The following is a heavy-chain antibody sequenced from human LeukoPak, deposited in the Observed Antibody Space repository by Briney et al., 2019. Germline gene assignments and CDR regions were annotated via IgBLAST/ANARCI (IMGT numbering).Heavy chain of an antibody. V-gene: IGHV3-7*03. CDR2: IKPDGSEG. CDR3: ARAKRPMVLDH. J-gene: IGHJ4*02. D-gene: IGHD3-10*01. CDR1: GFTFSTFW. Sequence: GGSLRLSCAASGFTFSTFWRNWVGKAQGKGLRWVANIKPDGSEGYYVDSVKGRFTLSRDNAQNSLYLQMNSLRDDDTAVYYCARAKRPMVLDHWGQGTLVTVSS.